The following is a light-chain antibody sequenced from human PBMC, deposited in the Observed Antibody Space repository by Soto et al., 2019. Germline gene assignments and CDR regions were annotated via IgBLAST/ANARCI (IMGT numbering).Light chain of an antibody. J-gene: IGKJ1*01. CDR1: QSVSSTY. CDR3: QQYGGSRWT. V-gene: IGKV3-20*01. CDR2: GAS. Sequence: EIVLTQSPGTLSLARGERATLSCRASQSVSSTYLAWYQQKPGQAPRLLIYGASNRATGIPDRFSGSGSGTDFTLTISRLEPEDFAVYYCQQYGGSRWTFGQGTKVDIK.